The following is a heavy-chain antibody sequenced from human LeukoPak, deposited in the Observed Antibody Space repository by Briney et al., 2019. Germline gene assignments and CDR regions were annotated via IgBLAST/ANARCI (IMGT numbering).Heavy chain of an antibody. J-gene: IGHJ5*02. CDR3: ATFRDDAGWFDP. CDR1: GYTLTELS. CDR2: FDSEDGEA. D-gene: IGHD1-1*01. Sequence: ASVKVSCTVSGYTLTELSMHWVRQAPGTGLEWMGGFDSEDGEAIYAQKFQGRVTMTEDTSTDTAYMELSSLRSEDTAVYYCATFRDDAGWFDPWGQGTLVTVSS. V-gene: IGHV1-24*01.